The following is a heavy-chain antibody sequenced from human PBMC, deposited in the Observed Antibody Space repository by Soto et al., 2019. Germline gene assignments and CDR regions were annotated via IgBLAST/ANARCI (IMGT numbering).Heavy chain of an antibody. CDR1: GYSFTSYW. CDR2: IDPSDSYT. V-gene: IGHV5-10-1*01. D-gene: IGHD4-17*01. Sequence: GESLKISCKGSGYSFTSYWISWVRQIPGKGLEWMGRIDPSDSYTNYSPSFQGHVTISADKSISTAYLQWSSLKASDTAMYYCARLVDYGDYYYYYGMDVWGQGTTVTVSS. J-gene: IGHJ6*02. CDR3: ARLVDYGDYYYYYGMDV.